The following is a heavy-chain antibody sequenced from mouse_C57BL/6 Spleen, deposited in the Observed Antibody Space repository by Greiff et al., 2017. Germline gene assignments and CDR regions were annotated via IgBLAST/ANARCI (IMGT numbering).Heavy chain of an antibody. CDR3: ARGLRKAMDY. J-gene: IGHJ4*01. CDR2: IYPRSGNT. D-gene: IGHD2-2*01. CDR1: GYTFTSYG. V-gene: IGHV1-81*01. Sequence: QVQLQQSGAELARPGASVKLSCKASGYTFTSYGISWVKQRTGQGLEWIGEIYPRSGNTYYNEKFKGKATLTADKSSSTAYMELRSLTSEESAVYFCARGLRKAMDYWGQGTSVTVSS.